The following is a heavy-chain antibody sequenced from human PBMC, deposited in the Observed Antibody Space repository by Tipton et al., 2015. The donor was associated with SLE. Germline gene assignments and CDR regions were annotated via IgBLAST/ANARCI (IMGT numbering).Heavy chain of an antibody. CDR3: ARAHYDFRSYNLDY. D-gene: IGHD3-3*01. J-gene: IGHJ4*02. CDR1: GFTFSSYS. Sequence: SLRLSCAASGFTFSSYSMNWVRQAPGKGLEWVSYISSSSSTIYYADSVKGRFTVSRDNAKNTLYLQMNSLRAEDTAVYYCARAHYDFRSYNLDYWGQGTLVTVSS. V-gene: IGHV3-48*01. CDR2: ISSSSSTI.